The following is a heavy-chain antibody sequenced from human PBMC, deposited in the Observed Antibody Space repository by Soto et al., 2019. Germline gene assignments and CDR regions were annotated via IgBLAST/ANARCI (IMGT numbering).Heavy chain of an antibody. CDR1: GYSFTSYW. J-gene: IGHJ6*02. V-gene: IGHV5-51*01. D-gene: IGHD6-13*01. CDR2: IYPGDSDT. CDR3: ARHSSSSSPGMDV. Sequence: LKISCKGSGYSFTSYWIGWVRQMPGKGLDWMGIIYPGDSDTRYSPSFQGQVTISADKSISTAYLQWRSLKASDTAMYYCARHSSSSSPGMDVWGQGATVTVSS.